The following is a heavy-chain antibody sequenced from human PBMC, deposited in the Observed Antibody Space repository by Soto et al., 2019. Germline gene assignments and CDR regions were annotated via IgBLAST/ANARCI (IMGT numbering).Heavy chain of an antibody. CDR3: ARHGTTMIVVVINHDAFDI. D-gene: IGHD3-22*01. Sequence: SETLSLTCTVSGGSISSCGYYWSWIRQHPGKGLEWIGYIYYSGSTYYNPSLKSRVTISVDTSKNQFSLKLSSVTAADTAVYYCARHGTTMIVVVINHDAFDIWGQGTMVTVS. J-gene: IGHJ3*02. CDR2: IYYSGST. V-gene: IGHV4-39*01. CDR1: GGSISSCGYY.